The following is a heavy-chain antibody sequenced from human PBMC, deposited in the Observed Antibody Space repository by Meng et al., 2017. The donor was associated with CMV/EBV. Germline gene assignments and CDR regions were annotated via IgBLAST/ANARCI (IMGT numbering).Heavy chain of an antibody. CDR3: ARGGYDILTGYIAPFDY. V-gene: IGHV3-53*01. Sequence: SGFTFSSYGMHWVRQAPGKGLEWVSVIYSGDNTYYADSVKGRFTISRDNSKNTLYLQMNSLRAEDTAVYYCARGGYDILTGYIAPFDYWGQGTLVTVSS. J-gene: IGHJ4*02. CDR2: IYSGDNT. D-gene: IGHD3-9*01. CDR1: GFTFSSYG.